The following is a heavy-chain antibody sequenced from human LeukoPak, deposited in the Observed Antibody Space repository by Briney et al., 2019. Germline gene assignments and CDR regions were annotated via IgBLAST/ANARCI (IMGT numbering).Heavy chain of an antibody. CDR3: ARDGDGYIS. Sequence: SETLSLTCAVSGGSISSGGYSWSWIRQPPGKGLEWIGYIYHSGSTYYNPSLKSRVTISVDTSKNQFSLKLSSVTAADTAVYYCARDGDGYISWGQGTLVTVSS. CDR2: IYHSGST. CDR1: GGSISSGGYS. D-gene: IGHD5-24*01. J-gene: IGHJ4*02. V-gene: IGHV4-30-2*01.